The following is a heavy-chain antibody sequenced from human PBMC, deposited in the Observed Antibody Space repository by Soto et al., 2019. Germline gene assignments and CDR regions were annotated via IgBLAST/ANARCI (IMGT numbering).Heavy chain of an antibody. V-gene: IGHV3-7*01. D-gene: IGHD3-9*01. CDR2: IKQDGSEK. CDR1: GFTFSSYW. J-gene: IGHJ5*02. Sequence: GGSLRLSCAASGFTFSSYWMSWVRQAPGKGLEWVANIKQDGSEKYYVDSVKGRFTISRDNAKNSLYLQMNSLRAEDTAVYYCARDPVSDILVLDPWGQGTLVTVSS. CDR3: ARDPVSDILVLDP.